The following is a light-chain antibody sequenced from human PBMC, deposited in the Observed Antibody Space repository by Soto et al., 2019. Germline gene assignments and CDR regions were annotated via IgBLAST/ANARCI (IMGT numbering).Light chain of an antibody. CDR3: QQRSNWRRT. V-gene: IGKV3-11*01. J-gene: IGKJ4*01. Sequence: EIVLTQSPATLSLSPGERATLSCRASQSLSKNLAWYQQKPGQAPRLLIYDASNRATGIPARFSGSGSGTDFTLTISSLEPEDFAVYYCQQRSNWRRTFGGGTKVEIK. CDR2: DAS. CDR1: QSLSKN.